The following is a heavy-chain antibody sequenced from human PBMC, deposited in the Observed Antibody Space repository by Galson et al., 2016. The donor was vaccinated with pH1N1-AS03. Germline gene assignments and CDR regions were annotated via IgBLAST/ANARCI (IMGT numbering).Heavy chain of an antibody. CDR2: ISTYDGKT. D-gene: IGHD3-10*01. CDR1: GYTFTTYG. J-gene: IGHJ6*02. Sequence: SVKVSCKAFGYTFTTYGISWVRQAPGHGLEWMGWISTYDGKTNYAQKLQGRVSMTTDTSTNTPYLDLRSLTSGDTAVYYCARGGAVRGLLNYFHYYGLDVWGQGTTVTVS. V-gene: IGHV1-18*01. CDR3: ARGGAVRGLLNYFHYYGLDV.